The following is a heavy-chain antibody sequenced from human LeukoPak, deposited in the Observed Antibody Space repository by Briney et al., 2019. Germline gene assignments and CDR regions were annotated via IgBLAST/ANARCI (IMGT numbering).Heavy chain of an antibody. V-gene: IGHV4-34*01. CDR3: ARAGEYSSSADY. CDR1: GGSFSGYY. CDR2: INHSGST. J-gene: IGHJ4*02. D-gene: IGHD6-6*01. Sequence: SETLSLTCAVYGGSFSGYYWSWIRQPPGKGLEWIGEINHSGSTNYNPSLKSRVTISVDTSKNQFSLKLFSVTAADTAVYYCARAGEYSSSADYWGQGIQVTVSS.